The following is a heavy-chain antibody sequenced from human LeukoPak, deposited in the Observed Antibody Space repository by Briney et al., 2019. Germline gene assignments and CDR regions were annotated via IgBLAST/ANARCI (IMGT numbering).Heavy chain of an antibody. Sequence: ASVKVSCKASGYTFTSYAMNWVRQAPGQGLEWMGWINTNTGNPTYAQGFTGRFVFSLDTSVSTTYLQISRLKAEDTAVYYCASGPSYSGSNEYFDSWGRGTLVTVSS. J-gene: IGHJ4*02. CDR3: ASGPSYSGSNEYFDS. V-gene: IGHV7-4-1*02. CDR1: GYTFTSYA. D-gene: IGHD1-26*01. CDR2: INTNTGNP.